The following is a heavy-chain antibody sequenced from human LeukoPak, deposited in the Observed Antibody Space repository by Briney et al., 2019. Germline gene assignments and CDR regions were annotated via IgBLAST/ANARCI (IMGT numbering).Heavy chain of an antibody. CDR3: AKANEDCSSTSCPLGAFDI. Sequence: GGSLRLSCAASGFTFSSYWMHWVRQAPGKGLEWVAFIRYDGSNKYYADSVKGRFTISRDNSKNTLYLQMNSLRAEDTAVYYCAKANEDCSSTSCPLGAFDIWGQGTMVTVSS. CDR2: IRYDGSNK. CDR1: GFTFSSYW. J-gene: IGHJ3*02. V-gene: IGHV3-30*02. D-gene: IGHD2-2*01.